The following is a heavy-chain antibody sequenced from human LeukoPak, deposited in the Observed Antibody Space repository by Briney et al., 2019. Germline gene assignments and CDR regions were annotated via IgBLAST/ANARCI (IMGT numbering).Heavy chain of an antibody. Sequence: GGSLRLSCAASGFTFSSYAMYWVRQAPAKGLEWVSGIFGSGGSTHYADSVKGRFTISRDNSKNTVYLQMSSLRDEDTAVYYCAKTTTGYSSGRYPGWPVDYWGQGTLATVSS. CDR1: GFTFSSYA. V-gene: IGHV3-23*01. CDR3: AKTTTGYSSGRYPGWPVDY. CDR2: IFGSGGST. J-gene: IGHJ4*02. D-gene: IGHD6-19*01.